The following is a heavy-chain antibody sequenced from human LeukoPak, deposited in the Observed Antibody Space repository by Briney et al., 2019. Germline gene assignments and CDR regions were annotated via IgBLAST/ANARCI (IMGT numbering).Heavy chain of an antibody. CDR3: ARPLLKLNYATSLDY. CDR2: ISAYNGNT. CDR1: GYTFTSYG. J-gene: IGHJ4*02. D-gene: IGHD5-24*01. V-gene: IGHV1-18*01. Sequence: ASVKVSCKASGYTFTSYGISWVRQAPGQGLEWMGWISAYNGNTNYAQKLQGRVTMTTDTSTSTAYMELRSLGSDDTAVYYCARPLLKLNYATSLDYWGQGTLVTVSS.